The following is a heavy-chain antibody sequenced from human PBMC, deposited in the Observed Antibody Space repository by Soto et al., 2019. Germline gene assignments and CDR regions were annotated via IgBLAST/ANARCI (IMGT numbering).Heavy chain of an antibody. CDR1: RYGISSGYY. V-gene: IGHV4-38-2*01. Sequence: GTLSLTYAVCRYGISSGYYWGWIRQPPGKGLEWIGSIHHIGSTYYNPSLKSRVTISVDKSKNQFSLRLSSVTAADTAVYYCARALVLTVIQGWYFDLWGRGTLVTVSS. CDR2: IHHIGST. D-gene: IGHD5-18*01. J-gene: IGHJ2*01. CDR3: ARALVLTVIQGWYFDL.